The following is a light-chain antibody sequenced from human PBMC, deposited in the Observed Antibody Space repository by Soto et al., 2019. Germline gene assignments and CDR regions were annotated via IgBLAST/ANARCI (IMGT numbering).Light chain of an antibody. Sequence: QSALTQPASVSGSPGQSITISCTGTSSDVGGYNYVSWYQQHPGKAPKLMIYEVSNRPSGVSNRFSGSKSGNTASLTISGLQAEDEADYYFISYTTGSMVFGGGTKLTVL. CDR2: EVS. V-gene: IGLV2-14*01. J-gene: IGLJ3*02. CDR3: ISYTTGSMV. CDR1: SSDVGGYNY.